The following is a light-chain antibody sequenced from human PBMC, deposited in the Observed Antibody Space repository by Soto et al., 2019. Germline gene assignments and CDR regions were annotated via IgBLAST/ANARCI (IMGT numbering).Light chain of an antibody. J-gene: IGLJ1*01. V-gene: IGLV2-14*01. CDR3: SSFTSSSNV. CDR1: RSDVGAYNY. CDR2: EVT. Sequence: QSALPQPASVSGSPGQSIAISCTGTRSDVGAYNYVSWYQQHPGKAPKLMISEVTNRPSGVSDRFSGSKSGNTASLTISGLQAEDEADYYCSSFTSSSNVFGTGTRSPS.